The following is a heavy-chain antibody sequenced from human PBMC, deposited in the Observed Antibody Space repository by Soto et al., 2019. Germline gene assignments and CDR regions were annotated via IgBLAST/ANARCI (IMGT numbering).Heavy chain of an antibody. CDR3: ARERIAAAVTFYYYYGMDV. CDR2: ISAYNGNT. V-gene: IGHV1-18*01. Sequence: QVQLVQSGAEVKKPGASVKVSCKASGYTFTSYGISWVRQAPGQGLEWMGWISAYNGNTNYAQKLQGRVTMTTDTYTSTAYMELRSRRSDDTAVYYCARERIAAAVTFYYYYGMDVWGQGTTVTVSS. J-gene: IGHJ6*02. CDR1: GYTFTSYG. D-gene: IGHD6-13*01.